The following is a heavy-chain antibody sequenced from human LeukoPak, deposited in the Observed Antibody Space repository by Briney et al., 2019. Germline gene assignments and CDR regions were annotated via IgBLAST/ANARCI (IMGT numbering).Heavy chain of an antibody. Sequence: SQTLSLTCTVSGGSISSGDYYWSWIRQPPGKGLEWIGYIYYSGSTYYNPSLKSRVTISVDTSKNQFSLKLSSVTAADTAVYYCARDRRGAGPRDHVVPAADRPWFDPWGQGTLVTVSS. V-gene: IGHV4-30-4*08. CDR1: GGSISSGDYY. J-gene: IGHJ5*02. CDR3: ARDRRGAGPRDHVVPAADRPWFDP. CDR2: IYYSGST. D-gene: IGHD2-2*01.